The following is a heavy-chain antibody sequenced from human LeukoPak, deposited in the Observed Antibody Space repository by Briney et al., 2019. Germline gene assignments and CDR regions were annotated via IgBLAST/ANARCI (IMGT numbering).Heavy chain of an antibody. V-gene: IGHV3-30*04. CDR3: AKAQDPIAAAGTSPFDY. Sequence: GRSLRLSCAASGFTFSSYAMHWVRQAPGKGLEWVAVISYDGSNKYYADSVKGRFTISRDNSKNTLYLQMNSLRAEDTAVYYCAKAQDPIAAAGTSPFDYWGQGTLVTVSS. D-gene: IGHD6-13*01. J-gene: IGHJ4*02. CDR1: GFTFSSYA. CDR2: ISYDGSNK.